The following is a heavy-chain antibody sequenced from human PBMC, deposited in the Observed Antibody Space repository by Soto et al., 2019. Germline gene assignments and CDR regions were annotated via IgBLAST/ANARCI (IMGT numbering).Heavy chain of an antibody. CDR1: GFTFDDYA. D-gene: IGHD3-10*01. Sequence: EVQLVESGGGLVQPGRSLRLSCAASGFTFDDYAMHWVRQAPGKGLEWVSGIRWNSGSIGYADSVKGRFTISRDNAKNSLYLQMNSLRAEDTALYYCAKDYYGSGSPPGGFDYWGQGTLVTVSS. V-gene: IGHV3-9*01. J-gene: IGHJ4*02. CDR2: IRWNSGSI. CDR3: AKDYYGSGSPPGGFDY.